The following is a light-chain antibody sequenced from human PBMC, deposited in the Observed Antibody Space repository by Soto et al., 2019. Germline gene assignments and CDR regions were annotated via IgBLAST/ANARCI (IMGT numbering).Light chain of an antibody. V-gene: IGKV1-5*01. CDR3: QQFHSYSPT. J-gene: IGKJ1*01. Sequence: DIQMTQSPSTLSASPGDRVTITCRASQRVSSWLAWYQQKPGKAPKLLIYDASTLESGVPSRFSGSGSGTDFTLTITSLQPDDFATYYCQQFHSYSPTFGQGTKVDI. CDR1: QRVSSW. CDR2: DAS.